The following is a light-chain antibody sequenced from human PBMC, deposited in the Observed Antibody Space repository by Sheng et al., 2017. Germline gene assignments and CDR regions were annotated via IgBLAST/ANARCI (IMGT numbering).Light chain of an antibody. CDR1: QTISTW. CDR3: QQSNSPPRT. V-gene: IGKV1-5*03. Sequence: DIQMTQSPSTLSPSVGDRVTITCRASQTISTWLAWYQQKPGKAPQLLIYKASRLQSGVPSRFSGSGSGTEFTLTISSLQPDDFATYYCQQSNSPPRTFGQGTRLEIK. J-gene: IGKJ2*01. CDR2: KAS.